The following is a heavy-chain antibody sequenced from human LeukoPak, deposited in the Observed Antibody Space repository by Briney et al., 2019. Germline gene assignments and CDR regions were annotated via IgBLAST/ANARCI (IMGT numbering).Heavy chain of an antibody. J-gene: IGHJ3*02. CDR1: GYTFTGYY. D-gene: IGHD2-15*01. Sequence: ASVKVSCKASGYTFTGYYMHWVRQAPGHGLEWMGWIHPKSGDTTYAQKFQGRVTMTRDTSNSTVSMELSRLRSDDTAVYYCARDRSGGSEDDAFDIWGQGTMVTVSS. CDR3: ARDRSGGSEDDAFDI. V-gene: IGHV1-2*02. CDR2: IHPKSGDT.